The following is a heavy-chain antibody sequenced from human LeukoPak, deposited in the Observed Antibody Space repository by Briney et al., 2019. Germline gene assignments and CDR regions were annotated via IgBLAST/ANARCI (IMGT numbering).Heavy chain of an antibody. CDR3: ARLIRNGGAFDI. V-gene: IGHV3-13*01. CDR2: IGTAGDT. J-gene: IGHJ3*02. D-gene: IGHD1-14*01. Sequence: PGGSLRLSCAASGFTFSSYDMHWVRQATGKGLEWVSAIGTAGDTYYPGSVKGRFTISRENAKNSLYLQMNSLRAGDTAVYYCARLIRNGGAFDIWGQGTMVTVSS. CDR1: GFTFSSYD.